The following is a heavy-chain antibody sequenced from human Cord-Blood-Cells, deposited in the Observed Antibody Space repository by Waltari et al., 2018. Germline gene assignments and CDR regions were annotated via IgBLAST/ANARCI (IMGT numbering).Heavy chain of an antibody. D-gene: IGHD5-12*01. J-gene: IGHJ4*02. CDR1: GGSISSSS. V-gene: IGHV4-59*08. CDR2: IYYSGST. CDR3: ARGGYNLFDY. Sequence: QVQLQESGPGLVKPSETLSLTCTVSGGSISSSSWSWIRQPPGKGLEWIGYIYYSGSTNYNPSLKSRVTISVDTSKNQFSLKLSSVTAADTAVYYCARGGYNLFDYWGQGTLVTVSS.